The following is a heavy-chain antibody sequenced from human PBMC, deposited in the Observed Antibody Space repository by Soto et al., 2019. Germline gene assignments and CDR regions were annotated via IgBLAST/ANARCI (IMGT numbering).Heavy chain of an antibody. D-gene: IGHD3-9*01. V-gene: IGHV1-69*01. Sequence: QVQLVQSGAEVKKPGSSVKVSCKASGGTFSSYAISWVRQAPGQGLEWMGGIIPIFGTANYAQKFQGRVTITADESTSTAYMELSSLRSEDTAVYYCATPSGALRYFAWSVAYFDYWGQGTLVTVSS. J-gene: IGHJ4*02. CDR2: IIPIFGTA. CDR3: ATPSGALRYFAWSVAYFDY. CDR1: GGTFSSYA.